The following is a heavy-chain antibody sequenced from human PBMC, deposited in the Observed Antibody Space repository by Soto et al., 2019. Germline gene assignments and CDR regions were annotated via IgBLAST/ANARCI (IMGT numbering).Heavy chain of an antibody. J-gene: IGHJ4*02. CDR3: ARAGGGSSFDY. D-gene: IGHD3-16*01. CDR2: IWYDGSNN. CDR1: GFTFSSYV. Sequence: QVQLVESGGGVVQPGRSLRLSCAASGFTFSSYVMHWVRQAPGKGLEWVAVIWYDGSNNYYADSVKGRFTISRDNSKNTMYLQMNSLRAEDTAVYYCARAGGGSSFDYWGQGTLVTVSS. V-gene: IGHV3-33*01.